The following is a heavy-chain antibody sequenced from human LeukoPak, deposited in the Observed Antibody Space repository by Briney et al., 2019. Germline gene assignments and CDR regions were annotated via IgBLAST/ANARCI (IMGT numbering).Heavy chain of an antibody. J-gene: IGHJ6*03. V-gene: IGHV3-48*03. CDR3: AREHYFYHMDG. CDR2: IRSSGSTI. Sequence: GGSLRLSCAASGFTFSSYEMNWVRQAPGKGLELVSYIRSSGSTIYYADSVKGRFTISRDNAKNSLYLQMNSLRAEDTAVYYCAREHYFYHMDGWGEGTTVTVSS. CDR1: GFTFSSYE.